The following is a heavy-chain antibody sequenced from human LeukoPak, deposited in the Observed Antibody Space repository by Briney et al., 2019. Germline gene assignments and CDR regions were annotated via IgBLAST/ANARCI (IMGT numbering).Heavy chain of an antibody. CDR1: GFTFSSYG. D-gene: IGHD3-22*01. CDR2: IWYDGSNK. Sequence: GGSLRLSCAASGFTFSSYGMHWVRQAPGKGLEWVAVIWYDGSNKYYADSVKGRFTISRDNSKNTLYLQMNSLRAEDAAVYYCARESDTMIADPWGQGTLVTVSS. V-gene: IGHV3-33*01. CDR3: ARESDTMIADP. J-gene: IGHJ5*02.